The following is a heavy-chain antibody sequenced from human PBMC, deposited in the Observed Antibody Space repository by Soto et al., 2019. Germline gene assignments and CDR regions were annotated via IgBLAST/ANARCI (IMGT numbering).Heavy chain of an antibody. CDR1: GGTFSSYA. D-gene: IGHD4-4*01. CDR2: IIPIFGTA. V-gene: IGHV1-69*13. Sequence: SVRVSCKASGGTFSSYAISWVRQAPGQGLEWMGGIIPIFGTANYAQKFQGRVTITADESTSTAYMELSSLRSEDTAVYYCASYLRAYSNFIWSDPWGEGPLVTVSS. J-gene: IGHJ5*02. CDR3: ASYLRAYSNFIWSDP.